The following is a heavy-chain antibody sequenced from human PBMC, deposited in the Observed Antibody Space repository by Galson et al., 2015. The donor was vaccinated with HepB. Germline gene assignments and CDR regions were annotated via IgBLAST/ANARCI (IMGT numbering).Heavy chain of an antibody. CDR2: ISGSGGST. Sequence: SLRLSCAASGFTFSSYAMSWVRQAPGKGLEWVSAISGSGGSTYYADSVKGRFTISRDNSKNTLYLQMNSLSAEDTAVHYCAKDQRGNYHLSDYWGQGTLVTVSS. J-gene: IGHJ4*02. D-gene: IGHD1-26*01. V-gene: IGHV3-23*01. CDR3: AKDQRGNYHLSDY. CDR1: GFTFSSYA.